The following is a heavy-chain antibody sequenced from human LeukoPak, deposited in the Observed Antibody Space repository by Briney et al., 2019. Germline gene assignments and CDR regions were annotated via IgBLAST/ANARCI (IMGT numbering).Heavy chain of an antibody. Sequence: PSETLSLTCTVSGGSISGSSYYWGWIRQPPGKGLEWIGSIYYSGSTYYNPSLKSRVTISVDTSKNQFSLKLSSVTAADTAVYYCARAPEYSEPYFDYWGQGTLVTVSS. D-gene: IGHD2/OR15-2a*01. V-gene: IGHV4-39*07. CDR1: GGSISGSSYY. CDR2: IYYSGST. J-gene: IGHJ4*02. CDR3: ARAPEYSEPYFDY.